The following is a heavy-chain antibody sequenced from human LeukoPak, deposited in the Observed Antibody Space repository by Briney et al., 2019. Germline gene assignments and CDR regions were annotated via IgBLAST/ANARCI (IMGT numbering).Heavy chain of an antibody. Sequence: PSETLSLTCTVSGYSISSTYYWGWIRQPPGKGLEWIGTIYYSGSTYYNPSLMSRLTISVDTSKNQFSLRLSSVTAADTAVYYCARLVGTYCSSTTCYARSYFDYWGQGTLVTVSS. CDR3: ARLVGTYCSSTTCYARSYFDY. CDR1: GYSISSTYY. D-gene: IGHD2-2*01. J-gene: IGHJ4*02. V-gene: IGHV4-39*01. CDR2: IYYSGST.